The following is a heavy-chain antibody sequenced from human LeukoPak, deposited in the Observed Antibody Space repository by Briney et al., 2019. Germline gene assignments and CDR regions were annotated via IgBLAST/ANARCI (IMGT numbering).Heavy chain of an antibody. D-gene: IGHD2-21*02. J-gene: IGHJ1*01. CDR3: AITVDCRATTDCYSYFHH. CDR2: ISTDGTYT. CDR1: GFTFSSYW. V-gene: IGHV3-74*03. Sequence: PGGSLRLSCAASGFTFSSYWMHWVRQAPGKGPVWVSRISTDGTYTEYADSVKGRFTISRDNAKDTLYLQVNSLRAEDTAVYYCAITVDCRATTDCYSYFHHWGQGTLVTVSS.